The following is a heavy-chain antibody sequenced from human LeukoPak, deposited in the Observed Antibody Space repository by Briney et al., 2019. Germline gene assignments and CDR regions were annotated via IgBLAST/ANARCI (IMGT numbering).Heavy chain of an antibody. D-gene: IGHD4-11*01. Sequence: PSETLSLTCSVSGYSIANGYHWAWVRQPPGKRLEWLGSIYQSGSTYDNLSLKSRLTVSVDQSKNQFSLPMRAVTAADTALYYCARSEINDYMRFWGQGILVTVSS. V-gene: IGHV4-38-2*01. CDR1: GYSIANGYH. CDR2: IYQSGST. CDR3: ARSEINDYMRF. J-gene: IGHJ4*02.